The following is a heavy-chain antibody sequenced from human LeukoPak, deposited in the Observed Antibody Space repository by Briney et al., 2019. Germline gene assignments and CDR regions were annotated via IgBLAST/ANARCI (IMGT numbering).Heavy chain of an antibody. J-gene: IGHJ6*04. CDR2: IYHSGST. V-gene: IGHV4-38-2*01. CDR3: ARLVDV. CDR1: GYSISSGYY. Sequence: WETLSLTCAVSGYSISSGYYWGWIRQAPGKGLEWIGSIYHSGSTYYNPSLKSRVTISVDTSKNQFSLKLSSVTAADTAVYYCARLVDVWGKGTTVTVSS.